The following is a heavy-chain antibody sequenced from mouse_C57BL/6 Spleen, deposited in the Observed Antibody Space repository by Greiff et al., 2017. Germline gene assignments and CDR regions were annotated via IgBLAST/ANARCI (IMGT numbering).Heavy chain of an antibody. Sequence: VQLQQSGPELVKPGASVKISCKASGYSFTGYYMNWVKQSPEKSLEWIGEINPSTGGTTYNQKFKAKATLTVDKSSSTAYMQLKSLTSEDSAVYYCARSENYFDYWGQGTTLTVSS. CDR3: ARSENYFDY. J-gene: IGHJ2*01. V-gene: IGHV1-42*01. CDR2: INPSTGGT. CDR1: GYSFTGYY.